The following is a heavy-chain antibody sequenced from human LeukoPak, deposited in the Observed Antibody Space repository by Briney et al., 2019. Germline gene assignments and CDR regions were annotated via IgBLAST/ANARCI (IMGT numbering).Heavy chain of an antibody. CDR3: AKDEVYGMDV. V-gene: IGHV3-33*03. Sequence: PGTSLRLSCAASGLSFSSHGMHWVRQAPGKGLEWVAVIWYDGSNIYYADSVKGRFTISRDNSKNTLYLQMNSLRAEDTAVYYCAKDEVYGMDVWGQGTTVTVSS. J-gene: IGHJ6*02. CDR1: GLSFSSHG. CDR2: IWYDGSNI.